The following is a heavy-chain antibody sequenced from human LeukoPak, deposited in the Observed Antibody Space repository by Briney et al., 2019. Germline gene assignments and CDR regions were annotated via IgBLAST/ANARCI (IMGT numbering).Heavy chain of an antibody. J-gene: IGHJ4*02. V-gene: IGHV3-23*01. D-gene: IGHD5-12*01. CDR3: AKDLDIVATITGN. CDR1: GFTFSSYA. Sequence: GGSLRLSCAASGFTFSSYAMSWVRQAPGKGLEWVSGVSGSGGSTYYADSVKGRFTISRDNSKNTLYLQMNSLRAEDTAVYYCAKDLDIVATITGNWGQVTLVTVSS. CDR2: VSGSGGST.